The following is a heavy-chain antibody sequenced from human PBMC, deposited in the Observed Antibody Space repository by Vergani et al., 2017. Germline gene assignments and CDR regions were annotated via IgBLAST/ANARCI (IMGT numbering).Heavy chain of an antibody. CDR1: GFSFSGYW. J-gene: IGHJ4*02. CDR3: AKVRSKVAAAGDFDY. Sequence: EVQLVESGGGLIHPGGSLRLSCEGSGFSFSGYWMHWVRQSPEKGLVWVSRIKSDGSITNYADSVKGRFTISRDNAKNSLYLQMNSLRAEDTALYYCAKVRSKVAAAGDFDYWGQGTLVTVSS. V-gene: IGHV3-74*01. CDR2: IKSDGSIT. D-gene: IGHD6-13*01.